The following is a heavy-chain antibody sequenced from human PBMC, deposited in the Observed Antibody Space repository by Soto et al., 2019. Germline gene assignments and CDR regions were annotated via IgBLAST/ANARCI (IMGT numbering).Heavy chain of an antibody. D-gene: IGHD1-26*01. CDR2: VSTNDANT. J-gene: IGHJ4*02. V-gene: IGHV1-18*01. Sequence: ASVKVSCKTSGYTFTAYGLAWLRQAPGQRPEWMGWVSTNDANTNYAQKFQGRVTMTTDTSTTTTYMELRSLTSDDTAVYYCARELNTETSAFYSFAYWGQGTLVTVSS. CDR1: GYTFTAYG. CDR3: ARELNTETSAFYSFAY.